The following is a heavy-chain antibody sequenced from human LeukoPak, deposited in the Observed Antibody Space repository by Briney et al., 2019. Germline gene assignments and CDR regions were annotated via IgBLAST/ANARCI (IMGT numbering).Heavy chain of an antibody. V-gene: IGHV3-23*01. J-gene: IGHJ3*02. CDR3: AALLVERGSYQSDAFDI. CDR1: GFTFSSYS. D-gene: IGHD1-26*01. CDR2: VNGSGGST. Sequence: GGSLRLSCAASGFTFSSYSMNWVRQAPGKGLEWVSTVNGSGGSTYYADSVKGRFTISRDNSKNTLYLQMNSLRSEDTAVYYCAALLVERGSYQSDAFDIWGQGTMVTVSS.